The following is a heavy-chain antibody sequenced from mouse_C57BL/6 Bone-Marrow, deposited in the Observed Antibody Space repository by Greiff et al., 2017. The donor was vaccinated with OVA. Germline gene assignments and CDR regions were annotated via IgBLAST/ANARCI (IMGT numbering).Heavy chain of an antibody. D-gene: IGHD1-1*01. J-gene: IGHJ3*01. CDR2: IYPGDGDT. V-gene: IGHV1-82*01. Sequence: VQLQQSGPELVKPGASVKISCKASGYAFSSSWMNWVKQRPGKGLEWIGRIYPGDGDTNYNGKFKGKATLTADKSSSTAYMQLSSLTSEDSAVYFCLIYYYGSSPFAYWGQGTLVTVSA. CDR3: LIYYYGSSPFAY. CDR1: GYAFSSSW.